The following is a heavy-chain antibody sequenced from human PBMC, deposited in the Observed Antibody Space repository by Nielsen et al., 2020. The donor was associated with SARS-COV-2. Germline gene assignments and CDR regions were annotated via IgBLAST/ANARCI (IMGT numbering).Heavy chain of an antibody. J-gene: IGHJ4*02. CDR1: GFTFNDYS. CDR3: AKGRLGGYDFDY. CDR2: IIPSGGNT. D-gene: IGHD5-12*01. Sequence: GGSLRLSCAASGFTFNDYSMFWVRQAPVKGLEWVSAIIPSGGNTYYTDSVKGRFTISRDNSKNTLYLQMNSLRAEDTAIYHCAKGRLGGYDFDYWGQGTQVTVSS. V-gene: IGHV3-23*01.